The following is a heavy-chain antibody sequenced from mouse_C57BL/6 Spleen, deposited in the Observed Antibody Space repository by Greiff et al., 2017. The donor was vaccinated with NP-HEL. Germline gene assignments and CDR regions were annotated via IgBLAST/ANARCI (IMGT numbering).Heavy chain of an antibody. CDR3: ASDDLLSYAMDY. CDR1: GYAFSSSW. V-gene: IGHV1-82*01. D-gene: IGHD1-1*01. Sequence: VQLQQSGPELVKPGASVKISCKASGYAFSSSWMNWVKQRPGKGLEWIGRIYPGDGDTNYNGKFKGKATLTADKSSSTAYMQLSSLTSEDSAVYFCASDDLLSYAMDYWGQGTSVTVSS. J-gene: IGHJ4*01. CDR2: IYPGDGDT.